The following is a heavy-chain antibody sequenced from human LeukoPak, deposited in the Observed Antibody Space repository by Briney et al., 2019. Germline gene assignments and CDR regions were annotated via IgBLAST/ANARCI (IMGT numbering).Heavy chain of an antibody. V-gene: IGHV1-46*01. CDR2: INPSGGST. Sequence: ASVKVSCKASGYTFTSYYMHWVRQAPGQGLEWMGIINPSGGSTSYAQKFQGRVTITRDTSTSTVYMELSSLRSEDTAVYYCAREPKPNYYDSSGYYLLDYWGQGTLVTVSS. D-gene: IGHD3-22*01. J-gene: IGHJ4*02. CDR1: GYTFTSYY. CDR3: AREPKPNYYDSSGYYLLDY.